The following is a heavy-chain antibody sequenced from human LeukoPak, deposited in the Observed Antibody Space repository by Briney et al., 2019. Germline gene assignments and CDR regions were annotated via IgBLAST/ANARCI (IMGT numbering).Heavy chain of an antibody. CDR2: INHSGST. Sequence: PSETLSLTCAVYGGSFSGYYWSWIRQPPGKGLEWIGEINHSGSTNYNPSLKSRVPISVETSKNQFSLKLSSVTAADTAVYYCASSARLKYYFDYWGQGTLVTVSS. J-gene: IGHJ4*02. V-gene: IGHV4-34*01. CDR3: ASSARLKYYFDY. D-gene: IGHD2-21*02. CDR1: GGSFSGYY.